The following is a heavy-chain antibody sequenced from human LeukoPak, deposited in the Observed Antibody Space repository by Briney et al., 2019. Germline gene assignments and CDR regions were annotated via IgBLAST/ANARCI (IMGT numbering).Heavy chain of an antibody. V-gene: IGHV3-53*01. J-gene: IGHJ4*02. CDR1: GFILNNYG. CDR3: SRAGYSSGWDFDY. CDR2: IYSGGST. Sequence: PGGSLRLSCAASGFILNNYGMNWVRQAPGKGLEWVSVIYSGGSTYYADSVKGRFTISRDNSKNTLYLQMNSLRAEDTAVYYCSRAGYSSGWDFDYWGQGTLVTVSS. D-gene: IGHD6-19*01.